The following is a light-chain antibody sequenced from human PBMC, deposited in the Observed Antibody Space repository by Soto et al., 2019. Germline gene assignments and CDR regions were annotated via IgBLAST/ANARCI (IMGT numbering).Light chain of an antibody. CDR1: SSNIGNNY. J-gene: IGLJ2*01. CDR3: GTWDSSLSAVV. CDR2: ENN. Sequence: TVTISCSGSSSNIGNNYVSWYQQLPGTAPKLLIYENNKRPSGIPDRFSGSKSGTSATLGITGLQTGDEADYYCGTWDSSLSAVVFGGGTKVTVL. V-gene: IGLV1-51*02.